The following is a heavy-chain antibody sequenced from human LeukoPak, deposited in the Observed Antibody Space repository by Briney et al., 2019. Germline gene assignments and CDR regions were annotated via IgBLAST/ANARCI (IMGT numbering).Heavy chain of an antibody. V-gene: IGHV3-21*01. J-gene: IGHJ4*02. CDR3: ARDLDYGDYSFDY. D-gene: IGHD4-17*01. Sequence: GGSLRLSCAASGFTFSSYSMNWVRQAPGKGLEWVSSISSSSSYIYYADSVKGRFTISRDNSKNTLYLQMNSLRAEDTAVYYCARDLDYGDYSFDYWGQGTLVTVSS. CDR1: GFTFSSYS. CDR2: ISSSSSYI.